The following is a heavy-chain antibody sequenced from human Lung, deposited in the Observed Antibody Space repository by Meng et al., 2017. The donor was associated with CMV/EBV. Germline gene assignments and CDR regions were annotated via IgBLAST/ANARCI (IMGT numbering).Heavy chain of an antibody. CDR3: ARDGGGLYYFDY. D-gene: IGHD2-15*01. V-gene: IGHV1-2*02. CDR2: INPNSGGT. J-gene: IGHJ4*02. CDR1: GYTFTGYY. Sequence: ASVKVSXKASGYTFTGYYMHWVRQAPGQGLEWMGWINPNSGGTNYAQKFQGRVTMTRDTSISTAYMELSRLRSDDTAVYYCARDGGGLYYFDYWGQGTLVTFSS.